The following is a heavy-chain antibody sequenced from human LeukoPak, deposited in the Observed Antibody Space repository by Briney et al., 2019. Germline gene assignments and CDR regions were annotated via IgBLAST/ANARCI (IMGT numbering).Heavy chain of an antibody. D-gene: IGHD2-15*01. Sequence: GASVKVSCKASGGTFSSYAISWVRQAPGQGLEWMGRIIPILGIANYAQKFQGRVTITADKSTSTAYMELSSLRSEDTAVYYCARVGYCSGGSCYSGYYYGMDVWGQGTTVTVS. CDR2: IIPILGIA. J-gene: IGHJ6*02. CDR3: ARVGYCSGGSCYSGYYYGMDV. CDR1: GGTFSSYA. V-gene: IGHV1-69*04.